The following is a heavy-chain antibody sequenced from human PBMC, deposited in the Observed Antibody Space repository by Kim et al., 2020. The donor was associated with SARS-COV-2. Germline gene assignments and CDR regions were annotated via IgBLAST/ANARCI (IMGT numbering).Heavy chain of an antibody. CDR1: GVAITSGGYY. CDR3: SCYGSGASYGLSV. D-gene: IGHD3-10*01. Sequence: SETLSLTCSVSGVAITSGGYYLNWIRQPPGKGLEWIAYISDSRNTYYDPSLRSLATISTDPYKNQFFLKVTSVTAATTAIYCCSCYGSGASYGLSVLGQ. CDR2: ISDSRNT. V-gene: IGHV4-31*01. J-gene: IGHJ6*02.